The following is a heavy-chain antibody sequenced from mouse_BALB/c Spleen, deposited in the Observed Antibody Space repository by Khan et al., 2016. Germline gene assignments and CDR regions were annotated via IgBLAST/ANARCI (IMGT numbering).Heavy chain of an antibody. CDR1: GFSLTSYG. CDR3: AREGPFGY. Sequence: QVQLKQSGPGLVAPSQSLSITCTVSGFSLTSYGVHWVRQPPGKGLEWLGVIWAGGSTNYNSALMSRLSISQDNSKSQVFLKMNSMQTDDTARYYCAREGPFGYWGQGTTLTVSS. J-gene: IGHJ2*01. CDR2: IWAGGST. V-gene: IGHV2-9*02.